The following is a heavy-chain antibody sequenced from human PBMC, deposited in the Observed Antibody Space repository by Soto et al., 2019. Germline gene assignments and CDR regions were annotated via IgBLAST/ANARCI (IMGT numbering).Heavy chain of an antibody. CDR1: GFTFSSYA. V-gene: IGHV3-23*01. J-gene: IGHJ6*02. CDR3: AKDRTTVDYHYGMDV. CDR2: ISGGGGST. D-gene: IGHD4-17*01. Sequence: EVQLLESGGGLVQPGGSLRLSCAASGFTFSSYAMTWVRQAPGKGLEWVSGISGGGGSTYYADSVKGRFTISRDNSNNTVSLQMKSLRAEDTAVYYCAKDRTTVDYHYGMDVWGQGTTVTVSS.